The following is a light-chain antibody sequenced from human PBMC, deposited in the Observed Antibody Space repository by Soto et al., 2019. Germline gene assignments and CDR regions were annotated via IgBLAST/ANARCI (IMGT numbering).Light chain of an antibody. CDR1: QSVSSRY. V-gene: IGKV3-20*01. CDR2: GAS. J-gene: IGKJ2*01. CDR3: QQYGSSPPFT. Sequence: EIVLTQSPGTLSLSPGERATLSCRASQSVSSRYLAWYQQKPGQAPRLLIYGASNRATGIPDRFSGSGSGTYFTLTISRLEPEYFAVYFCQQYGSSPPFTFGQGTKVEIK.